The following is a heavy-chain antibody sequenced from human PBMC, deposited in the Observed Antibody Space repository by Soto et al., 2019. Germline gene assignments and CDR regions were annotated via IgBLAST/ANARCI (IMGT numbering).Heavy chain of an antibody. CDR2: ISYDEANK. Sequence: GGSLRLSCAASEFTFSTYPLHWVRQAPGKGLEWVAVISYDEANKYYADSVKGRFTISRDNSKNTLYLQMNSLRADDTAVYYCGRGSSGRGGGGPEILHFDYWGNGILVT. CDR1: EFTFSTYP. J-gene: IGHJ4*01. V-gene: IGHV3-30-3*01. D-gene: IGHD2-15*01. CDR3: GRGSSGRGGGGPEILHFDY.